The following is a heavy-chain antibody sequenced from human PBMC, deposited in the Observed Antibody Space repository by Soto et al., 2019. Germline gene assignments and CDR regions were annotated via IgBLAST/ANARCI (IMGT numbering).Heavy chain of an antibody. J-gene: IGHJ4*02. CDR1: GGTFSSYA. Sequence: QVQLVQSGAEVKKPGSSVKVSCKASGGTFSSYAISWVRQAPGQGLEWMGGIIPIFGTANYAQKFQGRVTITADESTSTAYMELSSLRSEDTAVYYCARDQVVRMATIEAYFDYWGQGTLVTVSS. D-gene: IGHD5-12*01. CDR2: IIPIFGTA. CDR3: ARDQVVRMATIEAYFDY. V-gene: IGHV1-69*12.